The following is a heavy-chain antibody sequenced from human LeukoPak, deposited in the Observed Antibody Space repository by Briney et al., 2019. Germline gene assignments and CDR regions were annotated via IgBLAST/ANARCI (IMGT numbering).Heavy chain of an antibody. Sequence: ASVKVSCKASGYTFTGYYMHWVRQAPGQGLEWMGWINPNSGGTNYAQKFQGRVTMTRDTSISTAYMELSRLRSDDTAVYYCARGYYDGRGHHFEYWGQGTLVTVSS. J-gene: IGHJ4*02. CDR2: INPNSGGT. V-gene: IGHV1-2*02. D-gene: IGHD3-22*01. CDR1: GYTFTGYY. CDR3: ARGYYDGRGHHFEY.